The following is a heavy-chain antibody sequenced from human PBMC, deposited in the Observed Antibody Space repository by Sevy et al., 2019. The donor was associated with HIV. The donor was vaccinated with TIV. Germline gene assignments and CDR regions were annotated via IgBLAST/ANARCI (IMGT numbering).Heavy chain of an antibody. CDR1: GFTFSSYA. D-gene: IGHD3-22*01. CDR3: AKGHTYYYDSSGYYYGPSDAFDI. Sequence: GGSLRLSCAASGFTFSSYAMSWVRQAPGKGLEWVSAISGSGGNTYYADSVKGRFTISRDNSKNTLYLQMNSLRAEDTAVYYCAKGHTYYYDSSGYYYGPSDAFDIWGQGTMVTVSS. V-gene: IGHV3-23*01. J-gene: IGHJ3*02. CDR2: ISGSGGNT.